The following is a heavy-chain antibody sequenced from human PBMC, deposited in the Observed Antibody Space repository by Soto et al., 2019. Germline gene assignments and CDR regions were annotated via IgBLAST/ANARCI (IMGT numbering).Heavy chain of an antibody. CDR2: IYHSGST. Sequence: ALSLTCAVSGGSISSGGYSWSWIRQPPGKGLEWIGYIYHSGSTYYNPSLKSRVTISVDRSKNQFSLKLSSVTAADTAVYYCDRSLAAYYFDYWGQGTLVTVSS. D-gene: IGHD6-19*01. V-gene: IGHV4-30-2*01. CDR3: DRSLAAYYFDY. J-gene: IGHJ4*02. CDR1: GGSISSGGYS.